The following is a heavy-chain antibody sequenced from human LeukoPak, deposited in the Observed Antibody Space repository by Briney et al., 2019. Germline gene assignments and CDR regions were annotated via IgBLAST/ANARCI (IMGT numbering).Heavy chain of an antibody. V-gene: IGHV1-69*05. CDR3: AREALGYYMDV. D-gene: IGHD7-27*01. CDR2: IIPIFGAP. J-gene: IGHJ6*03. Sequence: ASVKVSSKASGGTFSNYAISWVRQAPGQGLEWMGVIIPIFGAPNYAQKFQGRVTITTDESTSTAYMELSSLRSEDTASYYCAREALGYYMDVWGKGTTVTVSS. CDR1: GGTFSNYA.